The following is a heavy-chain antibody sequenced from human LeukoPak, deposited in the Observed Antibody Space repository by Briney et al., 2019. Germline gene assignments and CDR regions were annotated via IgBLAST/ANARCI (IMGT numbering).Heavy chain of an antibody. CDR3: ARELYYYGSGSYYFRPFDP. V-gene: IGHV1-8*01. CDR1: GYTFTSYD. J-gene: IGHJ5*02. CDR2: MNPNSGNT. D-gene: IGHD3-10*01. Sequence: ASVKVSCKASGYTFTSYDINWVRQATGQGLEWMGWMNPNSGNTGYAQKFQGRVTMTRNTSISTAYMELSSLRSEDTAVYYCARELYYYGSGSYYFRPFDPWGQGTLVTVSS.